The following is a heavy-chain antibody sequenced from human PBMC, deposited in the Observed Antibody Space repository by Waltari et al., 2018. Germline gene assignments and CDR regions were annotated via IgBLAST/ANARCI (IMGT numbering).Heavy chain of an antibody. J-gene: IGHJ4*02. CDR1: GFSLNSGGVG. CDR3: AHRRLGQWLSFDF. D-gene: IGHD6-19*01. V-gene: IGHV2-5*02. Sequence: QITLKESGPALVTPTQTLPLTCTFSGFSLNSGGVGVGWIRQPPGEALEWLALIYWDDEKFYRPSLKSRLSITKDTTKNQVVLTMTDMDPVDTATYFCAHRRLGQWLSFDFWGPGILVAVSS. CDR2: IYWDDEK.